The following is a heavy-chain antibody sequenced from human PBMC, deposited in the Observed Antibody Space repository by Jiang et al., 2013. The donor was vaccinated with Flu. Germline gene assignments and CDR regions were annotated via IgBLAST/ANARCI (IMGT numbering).Heavy chain of an antibody. D-gene: IGHD3-3*01. CDR1: FTSYA. Sequence: FTSYAMNWVRQAPGQGLEWMGWINTNDWDPTYAQGFTGRFVFXLDTSVSTAYLQISSLKAEDTAVYYCATCPLYDFWSGLGNWFDPWGQGTLVTVSS. J-gene: IGHJ5*02. CDR3: ATCPLYDFWSGLGNWFDP. V-gene: IGHV7-4-1*02. CDR2: INTNDWDP.